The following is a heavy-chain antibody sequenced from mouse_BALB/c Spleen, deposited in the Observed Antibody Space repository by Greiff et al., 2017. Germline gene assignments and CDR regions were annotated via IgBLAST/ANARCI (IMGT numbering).Heavy chain of an antibody. J-gene: IGHJ2*01. CDR2: IWAGGST. CDR3: ARGPDYFDY. CDR1: GFSLTSYG. V-gene: IGHV2-9*02. Sequence: VQLVESGPGLVAPSQSLSITCTASGFSLTSYGVHWVRQPPGKGLEWLGVIWAGGSTNYNSALMSRLTISKDNSKSQVFLKMNSLQTADTAMYYCARGPDYFDYWGQGTTLTVSS.